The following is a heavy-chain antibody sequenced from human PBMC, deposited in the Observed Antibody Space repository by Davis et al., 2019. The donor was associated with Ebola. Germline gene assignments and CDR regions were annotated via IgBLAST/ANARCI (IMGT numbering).Heavy chain of an antibody. CDR3: AKDAEPVNYYYNDYYYYGMDV. CDR2: ISGSGGST. J-gene: IGHJ6*02. CDR1: GFTFSSYA. Sequence: PGGSLRLSCAASGFTFSSYAMSWVRQAPGKGLEWVSAISGSGGSTYYADSVKGRFTISRDNSKNTLYLQMNSLRAEDTAVYYCAKDAEPVNYYYNDYYYYGMDVWGQGTTVTVSS. D-gene: IGHD3-22*01. V-gene: IGHV3-23*01.